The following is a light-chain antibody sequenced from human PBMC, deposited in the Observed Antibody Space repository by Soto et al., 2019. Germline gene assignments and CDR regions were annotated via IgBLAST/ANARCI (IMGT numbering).Light chain of an antibody. CDR2: GVR. CDR1: TSDVGGFDY. V-gene: IGLV2-14*01. CDR3: SSYTTRSTWV. Sequence: QSVLTQPASVSGSPGQSITISCTGTTSDVGGFDYVSWYQQHPTKAPKLLIYGVRNRPSRISVRFSGSKSGNTASLTISGLQAEDEADYYCSSYTTRSTWVFGGGTKLTVL. J-gene: IGLJ3*02.